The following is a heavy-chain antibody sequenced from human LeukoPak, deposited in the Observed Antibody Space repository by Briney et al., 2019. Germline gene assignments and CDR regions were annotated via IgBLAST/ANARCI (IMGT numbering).Heavy chain of an antibody. J-gene: IGHJ4*02. V-gene: IGHV1-3*01. Sequence: ASVKVSCKASGYTFTSYAMHWVRQAPGQRLEWMGWINAGNGNTKYSQKFQGRVTITRDTSASTAYMELSSLRSEDTAVYYCASSPVIAVADHYYFDYWGQGTLVTVSS. D-gene: IGHD6-19*01. CDR1: GYTFTSYA. CDR3: ASSPVIAVADHYYFDY. CDR2: INAGNGNT.